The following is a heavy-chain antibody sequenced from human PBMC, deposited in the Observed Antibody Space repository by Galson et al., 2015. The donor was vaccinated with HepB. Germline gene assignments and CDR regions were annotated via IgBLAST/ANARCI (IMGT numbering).Heavy chain of an antibody. Sequence: SVKVSCKASGGTFSSYTISWVRQAPGQGLEWMGRIIPILGIANYAQKFQGRVTITADKSTSTAYMELSSLRSEDTAVYYCAPAYCGGDCYSGGLYYYGMDVWGQGTTVTVSS. V-gene: IGHV1-69*02. J-gene: IGHJ6*02. D-gene: IGHD2-21*02. CDR1: GGTFSSYT. CDR3: APAYCGGDCYSGGLYYYGMDV. CDR2: IIPILGIA.